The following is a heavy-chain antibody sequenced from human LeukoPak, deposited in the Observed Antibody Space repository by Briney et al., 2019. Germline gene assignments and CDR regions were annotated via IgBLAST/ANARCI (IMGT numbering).Heavy chain of an antibody. Sequence: GGSLRLSRAASGFTFSSYSMNWVRQAPGKGLEWVSSISSSSSYIYYADSVKGRFTISRDNAKNSLYLQMNSLRAEDTAVYYCALSGGVSYYFDYWGQGTLVTVSS. V-gene: IGHV3-21*01. CDR3: ALSGGVSYYFDY. D-gene: IGHD3-16*01. CDR1: GFTFSSYS. CDR2: ISSSSSYI. J-gene: IGHJ4*02.